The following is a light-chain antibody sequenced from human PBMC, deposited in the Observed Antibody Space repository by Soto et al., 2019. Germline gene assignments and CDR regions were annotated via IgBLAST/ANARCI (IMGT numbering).Light chain of an antibody. CDR1: ENIANW. Sequence: DIQMTQSPSTLSASVGDRVTITCRASENIANWLAWYQQKPGAAPKLLIYDASTLETGVPSRFSGSGSGTDFTLTITSLQPDDFASYHCQHYGASVLVFGRGTNVDI. CDR2: DAS. J-gene: IGKJ1*01. CDR3: QHYGASVLV. V-gene: IGKV1-5*01.